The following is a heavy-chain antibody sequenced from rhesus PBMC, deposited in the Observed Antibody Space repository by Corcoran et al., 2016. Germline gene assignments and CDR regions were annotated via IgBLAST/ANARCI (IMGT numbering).Heavy chain of an antibody. CDR1: GGSISGNY. D-gene: IGHD2-15*01. V-gene: IGHV4-173*01. J-gene: IGHJ6*01. CDR3: ARGTGLYGLDS. Sequence: QLQLQESGPGLMKPSETLSLTCAVSGGSISGNYGSWIRRPPGKGLEWIGRISGNGGSTAHNPSLKSRVTISTDTSKNQFSLKLSSVTAADTAVYYCARGTGLYGLDSWGQGVVVTVSS. CDR2: ISGNGGST.